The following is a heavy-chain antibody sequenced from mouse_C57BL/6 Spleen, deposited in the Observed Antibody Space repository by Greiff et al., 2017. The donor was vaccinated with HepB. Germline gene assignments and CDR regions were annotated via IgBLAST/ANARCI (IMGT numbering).Heavy chain of an antibody. CDR1: GYSITSGYD. CDR2: ISYSGST. J-gene: IGHJ2*01. CDR3: ARGGYYGSSYFDY. V-gene: IGHV3-1*01. D-gene: IGHD1-1*01. Sequence: EVQLVESGPGMVKPSQSLSLTCTVTGYSITSGYDWHWIRHFPGNKLEWMGYISYSGSTNYNPSLKSRISITHDTSTNHFFLKLNSVTTEDTATYYCARGGYYGSSYFDYWGQGTTLTVSS.